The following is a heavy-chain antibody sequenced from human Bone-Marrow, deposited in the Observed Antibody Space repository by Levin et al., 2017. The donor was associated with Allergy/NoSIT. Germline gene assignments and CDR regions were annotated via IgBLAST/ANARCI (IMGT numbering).Heavy chain of an antibody. D-gene: IGHD2-2*01. Sequence: ASVKVSCKASGYTFTSYDINWVRQATGQGLEWMGWMNPNSGNTGYAQKFQGRVTMTRNTSISTAYMELSSLRSEDTAVYYCARVSGYCSSTSCYLAGDYDYYGMDVWGQGTTVTVSS. CDR2: MNPNSGNT. CDR3: ARVSGYCSSTSCYLAGDYDYYGMDV. CDR1: GYTFTSYD. J-gene: IGHJ6*02. V-gene: IGHV1-8*01.